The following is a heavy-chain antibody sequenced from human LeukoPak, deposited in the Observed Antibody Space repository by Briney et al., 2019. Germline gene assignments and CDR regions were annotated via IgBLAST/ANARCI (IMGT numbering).Heavy chain of an antibody. J-gene: IGHJ4*02. Sequence: SETLSLTCTVSAYSISSGYYWGWIRQPPGKGLEWIGSLSHSGSTYYNPSLKSRVTISVDTSKNQFSLRLRSVTAADTAVYYCGRGNRWIDYWGQGTLVTVSS. D-gene: IGHD2/OR15-2a*01. CDR2: LSHSGST. V-gene: IGHV4-38-2*02. CDR1: AYSISSGYY. CDR3: GRGNRWIDY.